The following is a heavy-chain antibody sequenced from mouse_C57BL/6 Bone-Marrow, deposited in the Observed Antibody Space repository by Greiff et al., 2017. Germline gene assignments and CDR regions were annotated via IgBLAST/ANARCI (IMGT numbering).Heavy chain of an antibody. CDR1: GFSLTSYG. D-gene: IGHD1-1*01. V-gene: IGHV2-2*01. CDR2: IWSGGST. J-gene: IGHJ4*01. Sequence: VQLQQSGPGLVQPSQSLSITCTVSGFSLTSYGVHWVRQSPGKGLEWLGVIWSGGSTDYNAAFISRLSISKDKSKSQVFFKMNSLQADDTAIYYCARLYYYGSSYHAMDYWGQGTSVTGSS. CDR3: ARLYYYGSSYHAMDY.